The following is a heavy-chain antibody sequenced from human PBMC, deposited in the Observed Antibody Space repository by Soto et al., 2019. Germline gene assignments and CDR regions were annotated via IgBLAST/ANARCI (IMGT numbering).Heavy chain of an antibody. CDR3: ALIPRYSSGWYMGDY. Sequence: SVKVSCKASGGTFSSYAISWVRQAPGQGLEWMGGIIPIFGTANYAQKFQGRVTITADESTSTAYMELSSLRSEDTAVYYCALIPRYSSGWYMGDYWGQGTLVTVSS. CDR2: IIPIFGTA. J-gene: IGHJ4*02. V-gene: IGHV1-69*13. D-gene: IGHD6-19*01. CDR1: GGTFSSYA.